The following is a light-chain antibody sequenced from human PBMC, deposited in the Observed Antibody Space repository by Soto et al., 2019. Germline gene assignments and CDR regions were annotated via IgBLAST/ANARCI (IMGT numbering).Light chain of an antibody. V-gene: IGKV1-39*01. CDR3: QQSYGTTLT. Sequence: GLQSEVPSRFSGSGSGTDFTLTITRLHPDDFATYYCQQSYGTTLTFGQGTRLDIK. J-gene: IGKJ5*01.